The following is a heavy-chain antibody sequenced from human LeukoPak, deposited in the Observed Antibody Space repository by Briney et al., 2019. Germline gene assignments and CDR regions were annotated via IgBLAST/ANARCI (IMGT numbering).Heavy chain of an antibody. D-gene: IGHD3-9*01. CDR3: AGGHYDILTGYTPGGMDV. V-gene: IGHV1-46*01. J-gene: IGHJ6*04. CDR1: GYTFTNYY. CDR2: INPSGGST. Sequence: ASVKVSCKASGYTFTNYYMHWVRQAPGQGLEWMGIINPSGGSTSYAQKFQGRVTMTRDTSTSTVYMELSSLRSEDTAVYYCAGGHYDILTGYTPGGMDVWGKGTTVTVSS.